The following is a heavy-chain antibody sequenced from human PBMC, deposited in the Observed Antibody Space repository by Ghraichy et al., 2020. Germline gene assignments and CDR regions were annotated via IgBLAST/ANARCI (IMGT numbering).Heavy chain of an antibody. D-gene: IGHD1-26*01. CDR2: TYYRSKWYN. CDR3: ARDLSGRVHQ. V-gene: IGHV6-1*01. Sequence: SQTLSLTCAISGDSVSSNSAAWNWIRQSPSRGLEWLGRTYYRSKWYNDFAVSMESRITFNPDTSKNQVSLQLKYVTPEDTALYYCARDLSGRVHQWGQGTLVTVSS. CDR1: GDSVSSNSAA. J-gene: IGHJ1*01.